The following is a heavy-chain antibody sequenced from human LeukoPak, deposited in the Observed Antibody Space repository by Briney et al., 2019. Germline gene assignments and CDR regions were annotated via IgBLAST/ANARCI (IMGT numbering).Heavy chain of an antibody. CDR3: ARGGNSVDY. V-gene: IGHV1-18*01. CDR2: ISGYNGNT. J-gene: IGHJ4*02. Sequence: AAVKVSCKASGYTFSSYDFSWVRQAPGQGLEWMGWISGYNGNTDYAQKLQGRVTMTTDTSTSTAYMELRSLRSDDTAVYYCARGGNSVDYWGQGTLVTVPS. CDR1: GYTFSSYD. D-gene: IGHD4-23*01.